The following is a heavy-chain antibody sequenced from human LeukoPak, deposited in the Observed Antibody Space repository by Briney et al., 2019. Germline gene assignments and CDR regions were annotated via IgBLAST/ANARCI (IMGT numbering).Heavy chain of an antibody. CDR2: IRQSGDIT. J-gene: IGHJ3*02. V-gene: IGHV3-23*01. CDR1: EFTFSNYV. CDR3: VRRGGSDGWGAFDI. Sequence: GGSLRLSCAASEFTFSNYVMNWVRQAPGKGLEWVSSIRQSGDITYYADSVKGRFTVSRDNSKNTLSLQMNSLSREDTAIYYCVRRGGSDGWGAFDIWGQGTVVTVSS. D-gene: IGHD5-24*01.